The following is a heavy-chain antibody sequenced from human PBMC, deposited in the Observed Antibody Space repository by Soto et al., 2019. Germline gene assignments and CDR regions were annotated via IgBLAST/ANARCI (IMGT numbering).Heavy chain of an antibody. CDR3: ARDDSYCGGDCYSGFDY. CDR1: GYTFTSYA. CDR2: INAGNGNT. D-gene: IGHD2-21*02. V-gene: IGHV1-3*01. Sequence: ASVKVSCKASGYTFTSYAMHWVRQAPGQRLEWMGWINAGNGNTKYSQKFQGRVTITRDTSASTAYMELSSLRSEDTAVYYCARDDSYCGGDCYSGFDYWGQGTLVTVSS. J-gene: IGHJ4*02.